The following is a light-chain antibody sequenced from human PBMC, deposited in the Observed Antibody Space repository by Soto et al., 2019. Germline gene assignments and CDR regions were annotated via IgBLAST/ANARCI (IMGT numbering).Light chain of an antibody. V-gene: IGLV2-14*01. CDR1: SDDVGKYNY. Sequence: QSVLTQPASVSGSPGQSITVSCTGTSDDVGKYNYVSWYQQHPGKAPKLIISEVNNRPSGVSIRFSGSKSGNTASLTISGLQAEDEAEYYCSSYTGGNPSYVFGTGTKVTVL. CDR2: EVN. CDR3: SSYTGGNPSYV. J-gene: IGLJ1*01.